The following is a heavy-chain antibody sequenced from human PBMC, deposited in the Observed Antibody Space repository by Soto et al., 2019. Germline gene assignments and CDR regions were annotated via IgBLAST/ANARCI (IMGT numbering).Heavy chain of an antibody. D-gene: IGHD6-19*01. J-gene: IGHJ6*02. V-gene: IGHV1-69*06. CDR3: AREASGWDYYYYGMDV. CDR1: GGTFSSYA. CDR2: IIPIFGTA. Sequence: QVQLVQSGAEVKKPGSSVKVSCKASGGTFSSYAISWVRQAPGQGLEWMGGIIPIFGTANYAQKFQGRVTITADKSTITAYMELSSLRSEDTAVYYCAREASGWDYYYYGMDVWGQGTTVTVSS.